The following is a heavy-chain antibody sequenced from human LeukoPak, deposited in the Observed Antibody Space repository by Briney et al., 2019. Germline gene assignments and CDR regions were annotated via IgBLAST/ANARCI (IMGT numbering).Heavy chain of an antibody. J-gene: IGHJ4*02. CDR2: IIPIFGTA. Sequence: SVKVSCKASGGTFSSYAISWVRQAPGQGLEWMGRIIPIFGTANYAQKFRGRVTITTDESTSTAYMELSSLRSEDTAVYYCARTPYSGSQFDYWGQGTLVTVSS. V-gene: IGHV1-69*05. CDR3: ARTPYSGSQFDY. CDR1: GGTFSSYA. D-gene: IGHD1-26*01.